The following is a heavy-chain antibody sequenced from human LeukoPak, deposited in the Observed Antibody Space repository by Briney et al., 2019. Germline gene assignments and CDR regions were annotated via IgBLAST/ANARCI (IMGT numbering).Heavy chain of an antibody. CDR2: ISSNGGSI. J-gene: IGHJ2*01. CDR3: ARDTCGCGSGWHLYWYFDL. D-gene: IGHD6-19*01. CDR1: GFTFSRNG. V-gene: IGHV3-64*01. Sequence: GGSLRLSCAASGFTFSRNGMAWVRQAPGKELEYVSAISSNGGSIHYANSVKGRFTISRDNSKNTLYLQMDSLRAEDMAVYYCARDTCGCGSGWHLYWYFDLWGRGTLVTVSS.